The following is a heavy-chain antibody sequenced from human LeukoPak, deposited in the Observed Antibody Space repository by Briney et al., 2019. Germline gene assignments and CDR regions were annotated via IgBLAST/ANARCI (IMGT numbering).Heavy chain of an antibody. CDR2: IYYSGST. V-gene: IGHV4-59*12. CDR1: GGSISSYY. Sequence: SETLSLTCTVSGGSISSYYWSWIRQPPGKGLEWIGYIYYSGSTYYNPSLKSRVTISVDTSKNQFSLKLSSVTAADTAVYYCARVKDPGGYYYYYYMDVWGKGTTVTVSS. D-gene: IGHD3-16*01. J-gene: IGHJ6*03. CDR3: ARVKDPGGYYYYYYMDV.